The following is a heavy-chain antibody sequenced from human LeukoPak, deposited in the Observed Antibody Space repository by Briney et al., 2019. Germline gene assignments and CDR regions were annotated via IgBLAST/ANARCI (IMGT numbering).Heavy chain of an antibody. Sequence: SETLSLTCTVSGGSISSGSYYWSWIRQPAGKGLEWIGRIYTSGSTNYNPSLKSRVTISVDTSKNQFSLKLSSVTAADTAVYYCARRLCYYGSGSFDYWGQGTLVTVSS. CDR1: GGSISSGSYY. V-gene: IGHV4-61*02. CDR3: ARRLCYYGSGSFDY. D-gene: IGHD3-10*01. CDR2: IYTSGST. J-gene: IGHJ4*02.